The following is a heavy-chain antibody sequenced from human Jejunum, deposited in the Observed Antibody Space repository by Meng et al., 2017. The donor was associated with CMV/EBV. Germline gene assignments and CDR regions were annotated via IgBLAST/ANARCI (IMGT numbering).Heavy chain of an antibody. CDR1: GSTFSNYG. CDR3: ARSHSLGDNRPFDY. Sequence: KADGSTFSNYGITWVRQAPGQGLEWMGGIIPIFGTANYAQKFQGRVTVTTDESTNTAYMELSSLRSEDTAVYFCARSHSLGDNRPFDYWGQGTLVTVSS. J-gene: IGHJ4*02. V-gene: IGHV1-69*05. D-gene: IGHD3-16*01. CDR2: IIPIFGTA.